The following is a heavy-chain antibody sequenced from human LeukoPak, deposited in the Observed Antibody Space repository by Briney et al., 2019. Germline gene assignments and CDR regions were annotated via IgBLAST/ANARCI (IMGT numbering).Heavy chain of an antibody. V-gene: IGHV3-74*01. CDR3: ARDPGYSYGYYYYYYYMDV. Sequence: GGSLRLSCAASGFTFSNYWMHWVRQAPGKGLVWVSRINSDGSSTSYADSVKGRFTISRDNAKNTLYLQMNSLRAEDTAVYYCARDPGYSYGYYYYYYYMDVWGKGTTVTVSS. D-gene: IGHD5-18*01. CDR2: INSDGSST. J-gene: IGHJ6*03. CDR1: GFTFSNYW.